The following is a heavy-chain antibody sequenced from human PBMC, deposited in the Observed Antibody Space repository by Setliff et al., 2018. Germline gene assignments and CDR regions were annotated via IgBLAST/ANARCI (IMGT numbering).Heavy chain of an antibody. J-gene: IGHJ6*03. CDR2: IIPLFGTT. CDR3: AREKVAVVSATSYHYYMDV. V-gene: IGHV1-69*05. CDR1: GGTFSNIG. Sequence: SVKVSCKASGGTFSNIGISWVRQAPGQGLEWMGGIIPLFGTTNYAQEFQGRVTITTDESTNTAYMELSSLRSEDTAMYYCAREKVAVVSATSYHYYMDVWGKGTTVTVSS. D-gene: IGHD2-15*01.